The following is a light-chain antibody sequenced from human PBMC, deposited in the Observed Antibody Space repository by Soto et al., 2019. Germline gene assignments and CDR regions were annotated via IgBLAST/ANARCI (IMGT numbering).Light chain of an antibody. CDR2: DAS. CDR3: QQRSSWPIT. Sequence: EIVLTQSPATLSLSPGERATLSCRASQSVSNYLAWYQQKPGQAPRLLIHDASDRATGIPARFSGSGSEPDFTLTISSLEPEDSSLYYCQQRSSWPITFGQGTRLEIK. CDR1: QSVSNY. J-gene: IGKJ5*01. V-gene: IGKV3-11*01.